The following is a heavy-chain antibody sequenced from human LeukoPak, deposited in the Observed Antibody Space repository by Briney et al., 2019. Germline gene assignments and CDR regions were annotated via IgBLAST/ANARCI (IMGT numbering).Heavy chain of an antibody. Sequence: PSETLSLTCTVSGGSISSSSYYWGWIRQPPGKGLEWIGSIYYSGSTYYNPSLKSRVTISVDTSKNQFSLKLSSVTAADTAVYYCARGDYVDPEFDYWGQGTPVTVSS. V-gene: IGHV4-39*01. CDR1: GGSISSSSYY. D-gene: IGHD4-17*01. CDR3: ARGDYVDPEFDY. CDR2: IYYSGST. J-gene: IGHJ4*02.